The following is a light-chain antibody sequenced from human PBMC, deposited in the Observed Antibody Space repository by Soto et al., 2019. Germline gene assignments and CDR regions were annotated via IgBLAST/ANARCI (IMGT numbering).Light chain of an antibody. J-gene: IGKJ1*01. V-gene: IGKV1-27*01. Sequence: DIQMTQSPSSLSGSVGDSVTITCRASQGISNYLAWYQQRPGKAPTLLIYAASTLQSGVPSRFSGSGSGTDFTRTISSLQPEDFVSYYCQRYNNAARTFGQGIKGEIK. CDR2: AAS. CDR3: QRYNNAART. CDR1: QGISNY.